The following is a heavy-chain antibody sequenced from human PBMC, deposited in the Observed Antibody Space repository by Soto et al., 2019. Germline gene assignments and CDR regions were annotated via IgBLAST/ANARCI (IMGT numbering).Heavy chain of an antibody. CDR3: ASLGTVGATDNWFDP. CDR1: GGTFSSYA. D-gene: IGHD1-26*01. V-gene: IGHV1-69*01. Sequence: QVQLVQSGAEVKKPGSSVKVSCKASGGTFSSYAISWVRQAPGQGLEWMGGIIPIFGTANYAQKFQGSVTITADESTSTAYMELSSVRSEDTAVYYCASLGTVGATDNWFDPWGQGTLVTVSS. J-gene: IGHJ5*02. CDR2: IIPIFGTA.